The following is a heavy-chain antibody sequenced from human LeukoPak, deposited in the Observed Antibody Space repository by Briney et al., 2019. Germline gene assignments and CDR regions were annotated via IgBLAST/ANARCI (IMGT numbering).Heavy chain of an antibody. D-gene: IGHD3-10*01. CDR2: INHSGST. CDR3: ARGAPGGYCKLKRAFDI. Sequence: PSETLSLTCAVYGGSFSGYYWSWIRQPPGKGLEWIGEINHSGSTNYNPSLKSRVTISVDTSKNQFSLKLSSVTAADTAVYYCARGAPGGYCKLKRAFDIWGQGTMVTVSS. V-gene: IGHV4-34*01. J-gene: IGHJ3*02. CDR1: GGSFSGYY.